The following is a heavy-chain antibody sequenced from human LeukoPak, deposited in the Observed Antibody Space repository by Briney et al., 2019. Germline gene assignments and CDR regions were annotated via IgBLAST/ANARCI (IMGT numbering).Heavy chain of an antibody. J-gene: IGHJ6*03. D-gene: IGHD2-8*01. Sequence: AASMKVSCKASGYSFTGYYTHWVRQAPGQGLEWMGWINPDGGVTKSAQNFQGRVTMTRDKSINTVYMELSGLTSDDTALYYCARGPNHYYYMDFWGTGTTVSVSS. CDR2: INPDGGVT. CDR3: ARGPNHYYYMDF. CDR1: GYSFTGYY. V-gene: IGHV1-2*02.